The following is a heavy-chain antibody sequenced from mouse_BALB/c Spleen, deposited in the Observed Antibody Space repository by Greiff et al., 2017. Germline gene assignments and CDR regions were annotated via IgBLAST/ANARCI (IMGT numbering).Heavy chain of an antibody. Sequence: VQLQQPGAELVKPGASVKLSCKASGYTFTSYWMHWVKQRPGQGLEWIGEINPSNGRTNYNEKFKSKATLTVDKSSSTAYMQLSSLTSEDSAVYYCARGFYYDYDEAYWGQGTLVTVSA. CDR2: INPSNGRT. CDR1: GYTFTSYW. J-gene: IGHJ3*01. CDR3: ARGFYYDYDEAY. D-gene: IGHD2-4*01. V-gene: IGHV1S81*02.